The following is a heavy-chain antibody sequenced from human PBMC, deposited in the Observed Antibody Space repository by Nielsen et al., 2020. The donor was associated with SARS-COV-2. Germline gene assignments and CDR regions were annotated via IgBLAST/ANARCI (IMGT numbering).Heavy chain of an antibody. J-gene: IGHJ6*02. CDR2: INSDGSST. V-gene: IGHV3-74*01. D-gene: IGHD2/OR15-2a*01. CDR1: GFTFSSYW. Sequence: GGSLRLSCAASGFTFSSYWMHWVRQAPGKGLVWVSRINSDGSSTSYADSVKGRFTISRDNAKNTLYLQMNSLRAEDTAVYYCAKSMGNPYYYYGMDVWGQGTTVTVSS. CDR3: AKSMGNPYYYYGMDV.